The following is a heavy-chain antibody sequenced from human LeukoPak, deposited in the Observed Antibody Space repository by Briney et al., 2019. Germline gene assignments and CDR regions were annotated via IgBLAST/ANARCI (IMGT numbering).Heavy chain of an antibody. Sequence: SETLSLTCGVSVGSINSGNWWTWVRQSPGKGLEWIGEIHHNGTRNYNPSRKSRVTISADTFKNHFSLIVTSLTAPDTAVYYCAAAPILRGEGGEHYKYGMDVWGQGTTVIVSS. D-gene: IGHD2-2*02. CDR2: IHHNGTR. J-gene: IGHJ6*02. CDR3: AAAPILRGEGGEHYKYGMDV. CDR1: VGSINSGNW. V-gene: IGHV4/OR15-8*01.